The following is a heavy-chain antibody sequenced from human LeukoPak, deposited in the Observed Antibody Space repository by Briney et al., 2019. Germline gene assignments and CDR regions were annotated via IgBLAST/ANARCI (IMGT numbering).Heavy chain of an antibody. CDR1: GFTFDYYA. CDR3: VKGRSQGVAGGWFDP. CDR2: ISWNSGSI. Sequence: SGGSLRLSCAASGFTFDYYAMHWVRQAPGKGLEWVSGISWNSGSIDYADSVKGRFTISRDNAKNSLYLQMNSLRAEDMALYYCVKGRSQGVAGGWFDPWGQGTLVTVSS. V-gene: IGHV3-9*03. J-gene: IGHJ5*02. D-gene: IGHD2-15*01.